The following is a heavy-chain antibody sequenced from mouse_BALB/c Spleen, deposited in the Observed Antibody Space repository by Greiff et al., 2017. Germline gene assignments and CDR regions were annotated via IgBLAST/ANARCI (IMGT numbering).Heavy chain of an antibody. J-gene: IGHJ2*01. D-gene: IGHD1-1*01. CDR2: IWGDGST. V-gene: IGHV2-6-7*01. CDR3: ARANYYGSSYGYFDY. Sequence: VHLVESGPGLVAPSQSLSITCTVSGFSLTGYGVNWVRQPPGKGLEWLGMIWGDGSTDYNSALKSRLSISKDNSKSQVFLKMNSLQTDDTARYYCARANYYGSSYGYFDYWGQGTTLTVSS. CDR1: GFSLTGYG.